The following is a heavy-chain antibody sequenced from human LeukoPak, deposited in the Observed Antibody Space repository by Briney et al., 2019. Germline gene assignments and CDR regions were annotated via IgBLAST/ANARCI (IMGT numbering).Heavy chain of an antibody. V-gene: IGHV1-46*01. CDR2: INPGGGST. CDR3: ARDSRHRQQLTH. Sequence: ASVKVSCKASGYTFTSYYMHWVRQAPGQGLEWMGIINPGGGSTSYAQKFQGRVTMTRDMSTSTVYMELSSLRSEDTAVYYCARDSRHRQQLTHWGQGTLVTVSS. CDR1: GYTFTSYY. D-gene: IGHD6-13*01. J-gene: IGHJ4*02.